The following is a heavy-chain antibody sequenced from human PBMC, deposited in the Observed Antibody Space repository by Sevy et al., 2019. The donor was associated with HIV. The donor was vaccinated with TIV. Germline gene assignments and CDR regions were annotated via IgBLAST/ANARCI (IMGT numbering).Heavy chain of an antibody. J-gene: IGHJ3*02. CDR3: AKGGYYYDSSGYLGEAFDI. Sequence: GGSLRLSCAASGFTFDDYAMHWVRQAPGKGLEWVSGISWNSGSIGYADSVKGRLTISRDNAKNSLYLQMNSLRAEDTALYYCAKGGYYYDSSGYLGEAFDIWGQGTMVTVSS. CDR1: GFTFDDYA. CDR2: ISWNSGSI. V-gene: IGHV3-9*01. D-gene: IGHD3-22*01.